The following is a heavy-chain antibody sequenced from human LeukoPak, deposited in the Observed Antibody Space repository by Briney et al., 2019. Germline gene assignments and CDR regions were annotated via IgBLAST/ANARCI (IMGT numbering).Heavy chain of an antibody. CDR1: GFSFSDFY. CDR2: IGTRSNPI. J-gene: IGHJ4*02. D-gene: IGHD3-10*01. CDR3: AREARGSERDFDY. Sequence: GGSLRLSCAASGFSFSDFYMSWIRQAPGMGLEWISYIGTRSNPIYYADSVKGRFTISRDDAKNSLYLQMNSLRDEDTAVYFCAREARGSERDFDYWGQGILVTVSS. V-gene: IGHV3-11*01.